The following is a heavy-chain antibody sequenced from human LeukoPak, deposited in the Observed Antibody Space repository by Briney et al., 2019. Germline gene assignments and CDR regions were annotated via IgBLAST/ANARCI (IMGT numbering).Heavy chain of an antibody. D-gene: IGHD6-13*01. CDR2: INPNSGGT. Sequence: ASVKVSFKASGYTFTGYYMHWVRQAPGQGLEWMGWINPNSGGTNYAQKFQGRVTMTRDTSISTAYMELSRLRPDDTAVYYCARAPTYSSSPLYWGQGTLVTVSS. CDR1: GYTFTGYY. V-gene: IGHV1-2*02. J-gene: IGHJ4*02. CDR3: ARAPTYSSSPLY.